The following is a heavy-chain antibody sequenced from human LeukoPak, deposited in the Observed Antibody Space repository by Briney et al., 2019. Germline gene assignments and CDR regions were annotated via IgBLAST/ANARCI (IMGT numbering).Heavy chain of an antibody. D-gene: IGHD1-1*01. CDR3: ASERLGYYYMDV. V-gene: IGHV1-69*04. CDR1: GYTFTSYY. J-gene: IGHJ6*03. CDR2: IIPILGIA. Sequence: ASVKVSCKASGYTFTSYYMHWVRQAPGQGLEWMGRIIPILGIANYAQKFQGRVTITADKSTSTAYMELNSLRSEDTAVYYCASERLGYYYMDVWGKGTTVTVSS.